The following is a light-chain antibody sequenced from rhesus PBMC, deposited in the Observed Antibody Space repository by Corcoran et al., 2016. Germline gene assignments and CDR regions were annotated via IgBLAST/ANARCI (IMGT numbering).Light chain of an antibody. V-gene: IGKV1-32*02. J-gene: IGKJ2*01. CDR2: YAN. Sequence: DIQMSQSPSSLSASVGDRVTITCRASQGISSYLNWYQQKPGKAPKLLIYYANSLASGVPSRFSGSGSVTDFTLTINSLQPEDFATYYCQQSNSNPYSFGQGTKVEIK. CDR3: QQSNSNPYS. CDR1: QGISSY.